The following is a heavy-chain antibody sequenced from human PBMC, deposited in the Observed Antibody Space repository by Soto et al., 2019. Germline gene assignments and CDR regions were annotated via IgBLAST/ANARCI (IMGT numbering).Heavy chain of an antibody. CDR3: AADRFYYDSDSFDI. CDR1: GGTFSSYA. V-gene: IGHV1-69*13. D-gene: IGHD3-22*01. Sequence: SVKVSCKASGGTFSSYAISWVRQAPGQGLEWMGGIIPIFGTADYAQKFQGRVTITADESTSTAYVELSSLRSEDTAVYYCAADRFYYDSDSFDIWGQGTMVTVSS. J-gene: IGHJ3*02. CDR2: IIPIFGTA.